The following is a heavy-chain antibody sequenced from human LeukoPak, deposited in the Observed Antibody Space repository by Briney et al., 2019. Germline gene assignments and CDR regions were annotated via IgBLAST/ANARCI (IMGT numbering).Heavy chain of an antibody. V-gene: IGHV3-30*18. CDR3: AKDGQALHRLPTYYYMDV. Sequence: GRSLRLSCAASGFTFSSYGMHWVRQAPGKGLEWVAVISYDGSNKYYADSVKGRFTISRDNSKNTLYLQMNSLRAEDTAVYYCAKDGQALHRLPTYYYMDVWGKGTTVTVSS. J-gene: IGHJ6*03. CDR2: ISYDGSNK. CDR1: GFTFSSYG. D-gene: IGHD4-11*01.